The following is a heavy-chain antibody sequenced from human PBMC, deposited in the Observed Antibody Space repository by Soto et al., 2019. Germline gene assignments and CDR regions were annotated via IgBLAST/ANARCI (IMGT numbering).Heavy chain of an antibody. CDR2: ISAYNGNT. D-gene: IGHD4-4*01. Sequence: GASVKVCCKASGYTFTSYGISWVRQAPGQGLEWMGWISAYNGNTNYAQKLQGRVTMTTDTSTSTAYMELRSLRSDDTAVYYCARDTDYSNQGDYGYSYYYMDVWGKGTTVTVSS. CDR3: ARDTDYSNQGDYGYSYYYMDV. J-gene: IGHJ6*03. V-gene: IGHV1-18*01. CDR1: GYTFTSYG.